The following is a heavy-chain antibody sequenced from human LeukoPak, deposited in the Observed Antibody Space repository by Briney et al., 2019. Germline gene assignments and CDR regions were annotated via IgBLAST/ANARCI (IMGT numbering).Heavy chain of an antibody. V-gene: IGHV4-39*01. D-gene: IGHD5-24*01. CDR3: ARSLGDGCNPRVVDP. CDR1: GGSISSSSYY. CDR2: IYYSAST. Sequence: SETVSLTCTVSGGSISSSSYYWGWIRQPPGKGLEWIGSIYYSASTYYNPSLKSRVTISVDTSKNQFSLKLSSVTAADTAVYYCARSLGDGCNPRVVDPWGQGTLVTVSA. J-gene: IGHJ5*02.